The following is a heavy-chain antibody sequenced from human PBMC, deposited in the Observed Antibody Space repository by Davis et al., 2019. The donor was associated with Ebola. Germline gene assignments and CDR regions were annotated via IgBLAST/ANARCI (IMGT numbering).Heavy chain of an antibody. CDR2: IWYDGSNK. V-gene: IGHV3-33*01. CDR3: AREDIVVVPAAATQDYYYYGMDV. J-gene: IGHJ6*04. CDR1: GFTFSSYG. Sequence: PGGSLRLFCAASGFTFSSYGMHWVRQAPGKGLEWVAVIWYDGSNKYYADSVKGRFTISRDNSKNTLYLQMNSLRAEDTAVYYCAREDIVVVPAAATQDYYYYGMDVWGKGTTVTVSS. D-gene: IGHD2-2*01.